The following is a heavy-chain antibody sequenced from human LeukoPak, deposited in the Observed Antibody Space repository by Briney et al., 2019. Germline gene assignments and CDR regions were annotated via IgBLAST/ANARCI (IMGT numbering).Heavy chain of an antibody. CDR2: INPNSGGT. CDR1: GYTFTGYY. CDR3: AKDPWRYYGSGSSYFDY. D-gene: IGHD3-10*01. V-gene: IGHV1-2*02. J-gene: IGHJ4*02. Sequence: ASVKVSCKASGYTFTGYYMHWVRQAPGQGLEWMGWINPNSGGTNYAQKFQGRVTMTRDTSISTAYMELSRLRSDDTAVYYCAKDPWRYYGSGSSYFDYWGQGTLVTVSS.